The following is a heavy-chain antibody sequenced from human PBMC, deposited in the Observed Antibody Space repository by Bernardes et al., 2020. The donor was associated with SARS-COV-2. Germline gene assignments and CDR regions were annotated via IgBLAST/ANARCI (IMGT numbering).Heavy chain of an antibody. V-gene: IGHV3-30*18. CDR2: ISNDGSDR. D-gene: IGHD5-12*01. J-gene: IGHJ4*02. Sequence: GGSLRLSCAASGFMFHHYGMHWVRQAPGKGLEWVASISNDGSDRYEADSVKGRFTISRDNPKNTLYLQMNRLRAEDTAVYYCAKDRLWLQSEDPLEYRGQGTLVTVSS. CDR3: AKDRLWLQSEDPLEY. CDR1: GFMFHHYG.